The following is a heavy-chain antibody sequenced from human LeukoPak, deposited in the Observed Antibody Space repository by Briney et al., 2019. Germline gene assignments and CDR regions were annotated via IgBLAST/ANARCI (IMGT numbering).Heavy chain of an antibody. CDR3: AKGKVWGTFDI. J-gene: IGHJ3*02. CDR2: ITWDSGSI. V-gene: IGHV3-9*01. D-gene: IGHD3-16*01. Sequence: SGGSLRLSCAASGFTFDDYAMHWVRQAPGKGLEWVSGITWDSGSIGYADSVKGRFTISRDNAKNSLYLQMNSLRAEDTASYYCAKGKVWGTFDIWGQGTMVTVSS. CDR1: GFTFDDYA.